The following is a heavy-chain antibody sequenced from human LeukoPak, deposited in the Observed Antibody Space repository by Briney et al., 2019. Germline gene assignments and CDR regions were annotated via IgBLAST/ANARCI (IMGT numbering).Heavy chain of an antibody. D-gene: IGHD7-27*01. V-gene: IGHV4-34*01. CDR3: AMNWGTGRTLDY. J-gene: IGHJ4*02. Sequence: SETLSLTCAVYGGSFSSYYWSWIRKPPGKGLEWIGEINHSGGTNYNPSLKSRVTISVDTSKNQFSLKLSSVTAADTAVYYCAMNWGTGRTLDYWGQGTLVTVSS. CDR1: GGSFSSYY. CDR2: INHSGGT.